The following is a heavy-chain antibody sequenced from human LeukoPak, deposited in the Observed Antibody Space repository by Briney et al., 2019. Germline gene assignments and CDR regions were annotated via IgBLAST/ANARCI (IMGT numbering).Heavy chain of an antibody. D-gene: IGHD3-22*01. CDR1: GDSVSSGSYY. V-gene: IGHV4-61*01. Sequence: ASETLSLTCTVSGDSVSSGSYYWSWIRQPPGKGLEWIGYIYYSGGTNYNPSLKSRVTISVDTSKNQFSLKLSSVTAADTAVYYCARGGYYYDSSGYLYYFDYWGQGTLVTVSS. CDR3: ARGGYYYDSSGYLYYFDY. J-gene: IGHJ4*02. CDR2: IYYSGGT.